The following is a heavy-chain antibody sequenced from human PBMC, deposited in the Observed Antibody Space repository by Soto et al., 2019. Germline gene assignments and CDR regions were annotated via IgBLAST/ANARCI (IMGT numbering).Heavy chain of an antibody. D-gene: IGHD1-26*01. V-gene: IGHV1-24*01. Sequence: ASVRVSCKVSGYTLTELSMHWVRQAPGKGLEWMGGFDPEDGETIYAQKFQGRVTMTEDTSTDTAYMELSSLRSEDTAVYYCATGHSRYYYYYMDVWGKGTTVTVSS. CDR2: FDPEDGET. CDR3: ATGHSRYYYYYMDV. J-gene: IGHJ6*03. CDR1: GYTLTELS.